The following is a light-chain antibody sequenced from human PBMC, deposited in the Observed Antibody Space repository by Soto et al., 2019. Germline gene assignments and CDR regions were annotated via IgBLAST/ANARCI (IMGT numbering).Light chain of an antibody. CDR1: QNVGDW. J-gene: IGKJ4*01. V-gene: IGKV1-12*01. Sequence: DIQMTQSPASLSASVGDRVTISCRAGQNVGDWLAWYQQTPGKAPKLLIYAASRLQTGVPSRFSGGGSGTDFTLTISSLQPEDFATYYCQQSNTFPLTFGGGTKVEIK. CDR3: QQSNTFPLT. CDR2: AAS.